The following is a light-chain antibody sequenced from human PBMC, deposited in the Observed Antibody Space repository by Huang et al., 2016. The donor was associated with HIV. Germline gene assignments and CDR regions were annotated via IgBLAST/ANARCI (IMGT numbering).Light chain of an antibody. CDR3: QQLNDYPLT. J-gene: IGKJ4*01. Sequence: IHLTQSPSSLSVFVGARVTITCRASQDINSYVAWYQQKPGKAPKLLIYAASTLQNGVPSRFSGSGSGADFTLSIAGLQPEDSATYYCQQLNDYPLTFGGGTEVEIK. CDR2: AAS. CDR1: QDINSY. V-gene: IGKV1-9*01.